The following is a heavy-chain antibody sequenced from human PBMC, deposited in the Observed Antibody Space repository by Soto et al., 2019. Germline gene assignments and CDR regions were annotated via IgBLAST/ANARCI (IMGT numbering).Heavy chain of an antibody. V-gene: IGHV3-53*01. Sequence: PGGSLRLSCAASGFSGRSNYMSCVLQAPGKGLEWVSIIYDAGITDYVDSVRGRFTISRDNFKNTLFLQMNSLRAEDTAVYYCARSHSGYYDTFTTHGGMHVWGQGTTVTVS. CDR3: ARSHSGYYDTFTTHGGMHV. D-gene: IGHD3-9*01. CDR2: IYDAGIT. J-gene: IGHJ6*02. CDR1: GFSGRSNY.